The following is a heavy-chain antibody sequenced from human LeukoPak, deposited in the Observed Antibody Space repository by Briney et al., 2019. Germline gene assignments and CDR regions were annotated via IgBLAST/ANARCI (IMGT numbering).Heavy chain of an antibody. CDR1: GFTFSSYW. CDR2: ISSDGSST. D-gene: IGHD1-26*01. CDR3: ARGYSGSYRVDY. J-gene: IGHJ4*02. V-gene: IGHV3-74*01. Sequence: GGSLRLSCAASGFTFSSYWMHWVRQAPGKGLVWVSRISSDGSSTTYADYVKGRFTISRDNAKNTLYLQMNSLRAEDTAVYYCARGYSGSYRVDYWGQGNLVTVSS.